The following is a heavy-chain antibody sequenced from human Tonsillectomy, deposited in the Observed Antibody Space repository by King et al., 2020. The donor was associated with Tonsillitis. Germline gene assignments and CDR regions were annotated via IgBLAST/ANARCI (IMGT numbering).Heavy chain of an antibody. V-gene: IGHV3-48*01. Sequence: VQLVQSGGGLVQPGGSLGLSWEASGFTFISYSWNWVGQAPGKGLEWFSYISSSGSTIYYAESVKGRFTIPRDNAKRSLYLQMNSLRAEDTAVYYCARAREWELRVLDYWGQGTLVTVSS. J-gene: IGHJ4*02. CDR1: GFTFISYS. CDR3: ARAREWELRVLDY. D-gene: IGHD1-26*01. CDR2: ISSSGSTI.